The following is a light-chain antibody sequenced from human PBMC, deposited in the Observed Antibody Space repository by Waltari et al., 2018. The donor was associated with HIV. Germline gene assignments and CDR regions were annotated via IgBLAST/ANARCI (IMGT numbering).Light chain of an antibody. V-gene: IGKV1-39*01. CDR3: QQSYSTPWT. Sequence: DIQMTQSPSSLSASVGDRVTITCRASQRISNYLNWYQQKPGKAPNLLIYAASNLQSGFPSRFSGSGSGTDFTLTISSLQPEDFATYYCQQSYSTPWTFGQGTKVEIK. J-gene: IGKJ1*01. CDR1: QRISNY. CDR2: AAS.